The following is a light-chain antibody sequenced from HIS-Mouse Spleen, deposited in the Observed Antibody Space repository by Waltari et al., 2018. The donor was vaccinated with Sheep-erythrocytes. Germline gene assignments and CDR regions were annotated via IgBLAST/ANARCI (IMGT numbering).Light chain of an antibody. CDR2: EGS. V-gene: IGLV2-23*01. CDR3: CSYAGSSTWV. Sequence: QSALTQPASVSGSPGQSITISCTGTSSDVGSYNLVSWYQQHPGKAPKLMIYEGSKRPSGGLNRLSGSKSGNTASLTISGLQAEDEADYYCCSYAGSSTWVFGGGTKLTVL. CDR1: SSDVGSYNL. J-gene: IGLJ3*02.